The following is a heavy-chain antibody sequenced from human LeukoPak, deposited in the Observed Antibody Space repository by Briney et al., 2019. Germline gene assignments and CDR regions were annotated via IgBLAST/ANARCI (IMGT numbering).Heavy chain of an antibody. V-gene: IGHV3-33*03. D-gene: IGHD3-3*01. Sequence: PGGSLRLSCAASGFIFSNYGMHWVRQAPGRGLEWVAVIWYDGSNKYYADSVKGRFTISRDNAKNSLYLQMNSLRAEDTALYYCAKVLRGDFWSGYPEAPFDYWGQGTLVTVSS. CDR1: GFIFSNYG. CDR2: IWYDGSNK. J-gene: IGHJ4*02. CDR3: AKVLRGDFWSGYPEAPFDY.